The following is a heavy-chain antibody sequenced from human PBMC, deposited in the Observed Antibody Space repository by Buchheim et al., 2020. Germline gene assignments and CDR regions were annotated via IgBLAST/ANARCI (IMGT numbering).Heavy chain of an antibody. V-gene: IGHV3-30*03. Sequence: VQLLESGGGLVQPGGSLRLSCAASGFTFSSYWMHWVRQAPGKGLEWVAVISYDGSNKHYADSVKGRFTISRDNSKNTSSIQMNSLRAEDTAVYYCARDGGNSLYDNWFDPWGQGTL. J-gene: IGHJ5*02. CDR2: ISYDGSNK. D-gene: IGHD4-23*01. CDR3: ARDGGNSLYDNWFDP. CDR1: GFTFSSYW.